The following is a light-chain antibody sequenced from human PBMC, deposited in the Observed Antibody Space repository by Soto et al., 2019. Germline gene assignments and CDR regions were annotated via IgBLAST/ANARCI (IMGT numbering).Light chain of an antibody. CDR1: QSVSSSY. Sequence: EIVLTQSPGTLSLSPGERATLSCRASQSVSSSYLAWYQQKPGQAPRLLIYGASSRVTGIPDRFSGSGSGTDFTLTISSLEPEDFAVYYCQQYGSAPSTFGGGTKVEIK. CDR3: QQYGSAPST. J-gene: IGKJ4*01. CDR2: GAS. V-gene: IGKV3-20*01.